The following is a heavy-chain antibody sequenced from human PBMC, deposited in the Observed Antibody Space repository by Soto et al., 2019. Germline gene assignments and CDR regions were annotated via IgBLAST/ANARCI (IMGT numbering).Heavy chain of an antibody. CDR3: ARVGKQWLVTIHFDY. J-gene: IGHJ4*02. V-gene: IGHV1-69*06. CDR1: GGTFSSYA. CDR2: IIPIFGTA. Sequence: GASVKVSCKASGGTFSSYAISWVRQAPGQGLEWMGGIIPIFGTANYAQKFQGRVTITADKSTSTAYMEPSSLRSEDTAVYYCARVGKQWLVTIHFDYWGQGTLVTVSS. D-gene: IGHD6-19*01.